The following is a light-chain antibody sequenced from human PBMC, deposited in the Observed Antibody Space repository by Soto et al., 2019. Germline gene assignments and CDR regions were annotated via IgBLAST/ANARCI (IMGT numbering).Light chain of an antibody. CDR2: KAS. CDR1: QDISNY. J-gene: IGKJ1*01. V-gene: IGKV1-5*03. Sequence: IHMTQSPSSLSASVGDRVTITCQASQDISNYLNWYQQKPGKAPNLLIYKASYLASGVPSRFSGGGSGTEFTLTISSLQPDDFATYYCQQYSSYWTFGQGTKVDI. CDR3: QQYSSYWT.